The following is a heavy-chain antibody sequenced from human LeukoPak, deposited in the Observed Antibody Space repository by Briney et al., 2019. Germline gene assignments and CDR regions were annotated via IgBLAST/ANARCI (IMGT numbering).Heavy chain of an antibody. CDR3: ARDFNYYDSSGYFDY. Sequence: SGTLSLTCAVSGGSISSSNWWSWVRQPPGKGLEWIGEIYHSGSTNYNPSLKSRVTISVDKSKNQFSLKLSSVTTADTAVYYCARDFNYYDSSGYFDYWGQGTLVTVSS. V-gene: IGHV4-4*02. CDR1: GGSISSSNW. J-gene: IGHJ4*02. D-gene: IGHD3-22*01. CDR2: IYHSGST.